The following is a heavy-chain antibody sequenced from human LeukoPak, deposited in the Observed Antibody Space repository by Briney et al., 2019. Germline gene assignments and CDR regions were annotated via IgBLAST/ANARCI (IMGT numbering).Heavy chain of an antibody. D-gene: IGHD6-6*01. CDR2: IKQDGSGQ. V-gene: IGHV3-7*01. CDR3: AREKVSYSSSPGDAFDI. Sequence: GGSLRLSCAASGFTFSTYWMTWVRQAPGKGLEWVANIKQDGSGQYYVDSVKGRFTISRDNAKNSLYLQMNSLRAEDTAVYYCAREKVSYSSSPGDAFDIWGQGTMVTVSS. CDR1: GFTFSTYW. J-gene: IGHJ3*02.